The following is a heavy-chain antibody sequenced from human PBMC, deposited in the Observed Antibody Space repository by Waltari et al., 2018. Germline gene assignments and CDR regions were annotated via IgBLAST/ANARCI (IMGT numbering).Heavy chain of an antibody. CDR2: INTNTGNP. J-gene: IGHJ4*02. D-gene: IGHD3-3*01. Sequence: QVQLVQSGSELKKPGGSVKVYCKAYGYTLTSYARNWVRRAPGHGLEWMGWINTNTGNPKYAHGFTGRFVFSLDTSFSTAYLQISSLTAEDTALYYCARQIEEVFKIFGVALYYFDYWGQGTLVTVSS. V-gene: IGHV7-4-1*02. CDR3: ARQIEEVFKIFGVALYYFDY. CDR1: GYTLTSYA.